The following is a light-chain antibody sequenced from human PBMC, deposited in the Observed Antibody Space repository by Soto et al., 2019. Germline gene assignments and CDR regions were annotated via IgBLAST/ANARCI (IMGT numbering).Light chain of an antibody. Sequence: QSALTQPASVSGSPGQSVTISCTGTSSDFGSYKFVSWYQHHPGKVHKVIIYETSKRPSGVSDRFSGSKSGNTASLTISGLQAEDEADYYCFSFTSTNTHVFGSGTKLTVL. CDR1: SSDFGSYKF. CDR3: FSFTSTNTHV. J-gene: IGLJ1*01. CDR2: ETS. V-gene: IGLV2-23*01.